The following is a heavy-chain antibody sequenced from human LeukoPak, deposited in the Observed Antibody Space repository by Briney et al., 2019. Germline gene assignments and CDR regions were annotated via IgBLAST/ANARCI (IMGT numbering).Heavy chain of an antibody. Sequence: SVKVSCKASGGTFSSYAISWVRQAPGQGLEWMGGIIPIFGTANYAQKFQGRVTITTDESTSTAYMELSSLRSEDTAVYYCARGSPLQLWTERGWFNPWGQGTLVTVSS. CDR3: ARGSPLQLWTERGWFNP. J-gene: IGHJ5*02. D-gene: IGHD5-18*01. V-gene: IGHV1-69*05. CDR2: IIPIFGTA. CDR1: GGTFSSYA.